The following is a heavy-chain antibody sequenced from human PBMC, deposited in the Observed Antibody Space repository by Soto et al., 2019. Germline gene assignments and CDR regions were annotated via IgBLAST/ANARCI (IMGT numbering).Heavy chain of an antibody. V-gene: IGHV3-7*01. CDR2: IKQDGSEK. Sequence: GGSLRLSCAASGFTFSSYWMSWVRQAPGKGLEWVANIKQDGSEKYYVDSVKGRFTISRDNAKNSLYLQMNSLRAEDTAVYYCARDFDYIWGRGAFDIWGQGTMVTVSS. J-gene: IGHJ3*02. CDR3: ARDFDYIWGRGAFDI. D-gene: IGHD3-16*01. CDR1: GFTFSSYW.